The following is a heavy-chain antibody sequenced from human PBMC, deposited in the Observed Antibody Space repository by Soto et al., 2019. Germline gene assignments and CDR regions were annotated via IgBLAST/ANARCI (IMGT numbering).Heavy chain of an antibody. CDR3: ARRSIAAQKDYYGMDV. Sequence: SCAASGFTFSSCSMNWVRQAPGKGLEWVSSISSSSSYIYYADSVKGRFTISRDNAKNSLYLQMNSLRAEDTAVYYCARRSIAAQKDYYGMDVWGQGTTVTVSS. CDR2: ISSSSSYI. D-gene: IGHD6-6*01. J-gene: IGHJ6*02. V-gene: IGHV3-21*01. CDR1: GFTFSSCS.